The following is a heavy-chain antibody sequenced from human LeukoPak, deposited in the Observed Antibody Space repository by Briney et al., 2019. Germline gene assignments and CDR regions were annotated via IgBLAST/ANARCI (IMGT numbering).Heavy chain of an antibody. CDR3: AKAGVGDYYDSSGYYPPASASSLDY. CDR1: GFTFSSYG. CDR2: IRYDGSNK. Sequence: PGGSLRLSCAASGFTFSSYGMHWVRQAPGKGLEWVAFIRYDGSNKYYADSVKGRFTISRDNSKNTLYLQMNSLRAEDTAVYYCAKAGVGDYYDSSGYYPPASASSLDYWGQGTLVTVSS. J-gene: IGHJ4*02. V-gene: IGHV3-30*02. D-gene: IGHD3-22*01.